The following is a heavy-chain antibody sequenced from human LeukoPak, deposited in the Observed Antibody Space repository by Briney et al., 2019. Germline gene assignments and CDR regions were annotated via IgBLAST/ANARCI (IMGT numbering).Heavy chain of an antibody. V-gene: IGHV3-7*03. J-gene: IGHJ4*02. D-gene: IGHD2-2*01. CDR3: AKMERKDIVVVPAAILYEYYFDY. CDR2: IKQDGSEK. Sequence: GGSLRLSCAASGFTFSSYWMSWVRQAPGKGLEWVANIKQDGSEKYYVDSVKGRFTISRDNSKNTLYLQMNSLRAEDTAVYYCAKMERKDIVVVPAAILYEYYFDYWGQGTLVTVSS. CDR1: GFTFSSYW.